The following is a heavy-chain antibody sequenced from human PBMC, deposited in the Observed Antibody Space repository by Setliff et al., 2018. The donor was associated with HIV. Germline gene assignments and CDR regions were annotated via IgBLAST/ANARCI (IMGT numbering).Heavy chain of an antibody. D-gene: IGHD3-10*01. J-gene: IGHJ5*02. Sequence: KPSETLSLTCTVSGDSISSYSWNRIRQSPGGGLEWIGFIFSSGSTKYNPSLQSRVTMSIDTSKNQFSLRLTSVTAADTAVYYCARRIDDSGSFPDKNWFDTWGQGSLVTVSS. CDR1: GDSISSYS. V-gene: IGHV4-4*09. CDR3: ARRIDDSGSFPDKNWFDT. CDR2: IFSSGST.